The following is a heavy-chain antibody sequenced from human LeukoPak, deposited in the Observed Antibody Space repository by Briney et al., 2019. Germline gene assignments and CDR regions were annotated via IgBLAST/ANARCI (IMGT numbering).Heavy chain of an antibody. CDR3: ARDALIYYDSSGYYSYYYYGMDV. V-gene: IGHV3-7*01. Sequence: GGSLRLSCAASGFTFSSYWMSWVRQAPGKGLEWVANIKQDGSEKYYVDSVKGRFTISRDNAKNSLYLQMNSLRAEDTAVYYCARDALIYYDSSGYYSYYYYGMDVWGQGTTVTVSS. CDR1: GFTFSSYW. D-gene: IGHD3-22*01. J-gene: IGHJ6*02. CDR2: IKQDGSEK.